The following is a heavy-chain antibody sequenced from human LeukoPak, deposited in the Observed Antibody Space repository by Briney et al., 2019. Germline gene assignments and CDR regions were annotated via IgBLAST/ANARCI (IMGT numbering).Heavy chain of an antibody. CDR1: GFTFSSYS. J-gene: IGHJ3*02. D-gene: IGHD3-22*01. V-gene: IGHV3-48*01. CDR2: ISSSSSTI. CDR3: ARDGLGSSGYYSNPDAFDI. Sequence: GGSLRLYCAASGFTFSSYSMNWVRQAPGKGLERVSYISSSSSTIYYADSVKGRFTISRDNAKNSLYLQMNSLRAEDTAVYYCARDGLGSSGYYSNPDAFDIWGQGTMVTVSS.